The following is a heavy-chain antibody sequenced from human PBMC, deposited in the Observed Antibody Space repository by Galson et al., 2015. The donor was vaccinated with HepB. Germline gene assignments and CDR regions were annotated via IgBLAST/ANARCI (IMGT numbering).Heavy chain of an antibody. D-gene: IGHD6-6*01. Sequence: SLRLSCAASGFTFSSYGMHWVRQAPGKGLEWVAVISYDGSNKYYADSVKGRFTISRDNSKNTLYLQMNSLRAEDTAVYYCAKELFTSQLQLEFWFDPWGQGTLVTVSS. J-gene: IGHJ5*02. CDR2: ISYDGSNK. V-gene: IGHV3-30*18. CDR3: AKELFTSQLQLEFWFDP. CDR1: GFTFSSYG.